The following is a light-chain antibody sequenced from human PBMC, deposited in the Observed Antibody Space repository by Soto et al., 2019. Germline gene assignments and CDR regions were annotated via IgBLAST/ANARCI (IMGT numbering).Light chain of an antibody. CDR2: EAS. Sequence: EIVLTQSPATLSLSPGERATLSCRASQSVSGYLVWYQQTHGQAPRLLIYEASTRATGIPARFSGSGTGTDFTLTINSLEPEDFAVYFCHQRSYWPWTFGQGTKVDIK. CDR1: QSVSGY. V-gene: IGKV3-11*01. CDR3: HQRSYWPWT. J-gene: IGKJ1*01.